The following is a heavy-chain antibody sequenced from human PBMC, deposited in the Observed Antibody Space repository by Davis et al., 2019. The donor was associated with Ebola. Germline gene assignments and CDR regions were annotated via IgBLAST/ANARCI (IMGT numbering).Heavy chain of an antibody. D-gene: IGHD1-1*01. CDR1: GYILTEFS. CDR2: FNPHNGNT. V-gene: IGHV1-18*04. CDR3: ARAQFPTTSDH. Sequence: ASVKVSCKVSGYILTEFSIHWVRQSPGQGLEWMGWFNPHNGNTNYAQNVQGRVTMTTDTSTSTAYMEVGSLRSDDTAVYYCARAQFPTTSDHWGQGTLVAVSS. J-gene: IGHJ4*02.